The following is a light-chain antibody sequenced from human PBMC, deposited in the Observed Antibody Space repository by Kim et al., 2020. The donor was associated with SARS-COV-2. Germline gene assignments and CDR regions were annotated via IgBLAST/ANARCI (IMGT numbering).Light chain of an antibody. Sequence: LGQTVRITCQGDSLRSYYASWYQQKPGQAPVLVIYGKNNRPSGIPDRFSGSSSGNTASLTINGAQAEDEADYYCNSRDSSGNHYVVFGGGTKLTVL. V-gene: IGLV3-19*01. CDR3: NSRDSSGNHYVV. J-gene: IGLJ2*01. CDR2: GKN. CDR1: SLRSYY.